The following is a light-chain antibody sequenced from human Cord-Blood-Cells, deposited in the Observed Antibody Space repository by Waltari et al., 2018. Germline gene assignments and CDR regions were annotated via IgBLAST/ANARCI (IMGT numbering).Light chain of an antibody. CDR1: SRDVGGYNV. CDR3: CSYAGSSTYV. Sequence: QSALTQPASVSGSPGPSITISCPGTSRDVGGYNVVSWYQQHPGKAPKLMIYEGSKRPSGVSNRFSGSKSGNTASLTISGLQAEDEADYYCCSYAGSSTYVFGTGTKVTVL. J-gene: IGLJ1*01. V-gene: IGLV2-23*01. CDR2: EGS.